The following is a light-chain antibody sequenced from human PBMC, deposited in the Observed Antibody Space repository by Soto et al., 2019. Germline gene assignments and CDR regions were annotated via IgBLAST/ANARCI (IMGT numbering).Light chain of an antibody. Sequence: EIVLTQSPATLSLSPGERATLSCRASQSVSSFLAWYQQKPGQAPRLLIYDASNRATGIPARFSGSGSGTDFNLTISSLEPEDFAVYYCQQRSNWVYTFGQGTKLDIK. CDR1: QSVSSF. CDR2: DAS. CDR3: QQRSNWVYT. J-gene: IGKJ2*01. V-gene: IGKV3-11*01.